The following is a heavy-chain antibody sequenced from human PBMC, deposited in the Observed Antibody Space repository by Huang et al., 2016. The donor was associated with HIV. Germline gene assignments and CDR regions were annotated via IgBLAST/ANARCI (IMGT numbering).Heavy chain of an antibody. D-gene: IGHD3-16*02. J-gene: IGHJ4*02. CDR3: AREDDYVWGSYRYKYFDY. Sequence: VQLVESGGGLVQPGGSLRLSCAASGFTFTSYSMNWVRQAPGKGREGVSYISSTTSTRYYADSVKGRFTISRDNAKNSLYLQMNSLRDEDTAVYYCAREDDYVWGSYRYKYFDYWGQGTLVTVSS. V-gene: IGHV3-48*02. CDR1: GFTFTSYS. CDR2: ISSTTSTR.